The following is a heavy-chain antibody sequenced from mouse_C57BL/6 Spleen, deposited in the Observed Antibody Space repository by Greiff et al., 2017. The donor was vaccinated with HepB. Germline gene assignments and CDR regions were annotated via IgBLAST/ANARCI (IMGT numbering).Heavy chain of an antibody. CDR1: GYTFTSYW. CDR2: IYPSDSET. D-gene: IGHD2-1*01. J-gene: IGHJ4*01. Sequence: QVQLQQPGAELVRPGSSVKLSCKASGYTFTSYWLDWVKQRPGQGLEWIGNIYPSDSETHYNQQFKDTSTLTVDKSSSTAYMQLSSLTSEDSAVYYCARDGNYLYAMDYWGQVTSVTVAS. CDR3: ARDGNYLYAMDY. V-gene: IGHV1-61*01.